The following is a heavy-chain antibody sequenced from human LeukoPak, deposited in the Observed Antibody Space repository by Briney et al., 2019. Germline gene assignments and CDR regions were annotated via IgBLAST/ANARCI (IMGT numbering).Heavy chain of an antibody. CDR1: GFTFSSYG. J-gene: IGHJ4*02. D-gene: IGHD3-16*01. V-gene: IGHV3-30*18. Sequence: PGGSLRLSCAASGFTFSSYGMHWVRQAPGEGLEWVAVISYDGSNKYYTDSVKGRFTISRDNSKNTLYLQMNSLRAEDTAVYYCAKTMTGYVWGSPNYWGQGTLVTVSS. CDR2: ISYDGSNK. CDR3: AKTMTGYVWGSPNY.